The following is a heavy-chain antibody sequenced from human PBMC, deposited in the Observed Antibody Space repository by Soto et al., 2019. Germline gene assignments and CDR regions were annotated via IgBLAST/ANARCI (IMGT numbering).Heavy chain of an antibody. Sequence: SETLSLTCTVSGGSVSSGGYFWSWLRQPPGKGLEWIGYISYSGSTKYNPSLESRVTISVDTSNKNFSLKLASVTAADTAVYYCARAPYSSGWPDSWGQGTLVTVSS. CDR2: ISYSGST. V-gene: IGHV4-61*03. J-gene: IGHJ4*02. D-gene: IGHD6-19*01. CDR1: GGSVSSGGYF. CDR3: ARAPYSSGWPDS.